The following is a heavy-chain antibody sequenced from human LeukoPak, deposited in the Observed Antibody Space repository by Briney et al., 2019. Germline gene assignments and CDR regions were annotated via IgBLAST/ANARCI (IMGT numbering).Heavy chain of an antibody. CDR1: GGSISSYY. J-gene: IGHJ4*02. CDR2: IYYSGST. Sequence: PSETLSLTCTVSGGSISSYYWSWIRQPPGKGLEWIGYIYYSGSTNYNPSLKSRVTISVDTSKNQFSLKLSSVTAADTAVYYCASIAVAEGFDYWGQGTLVTVSS. CDR3: ASIAVAEGFDY. D-gene: IGHD6-19*01. V-gene: IGHV4-59*01.